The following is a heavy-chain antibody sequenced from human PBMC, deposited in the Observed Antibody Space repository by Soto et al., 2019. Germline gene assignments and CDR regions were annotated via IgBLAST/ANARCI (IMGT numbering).Heavy chain of an antibody. J-gene: IGHJ6*02. CDR1: GGSISSSNW. V-gene: IGHV4-4*02. CDR2: IYHSGST. D-gene: IGHD2-2*01. CDR3: ARIRVVPAAIYYYGMDV. Sequence: SETLSLTCAVSGGSISSSNWWSWVRQPPGKGLEWIGEIYHSGSTNYNPSLKSRVTISVDKSKNQFSLKLSSVTAADTAVYYCARIRVVPAAIYYYGMDVWGQGTTVTVSS.